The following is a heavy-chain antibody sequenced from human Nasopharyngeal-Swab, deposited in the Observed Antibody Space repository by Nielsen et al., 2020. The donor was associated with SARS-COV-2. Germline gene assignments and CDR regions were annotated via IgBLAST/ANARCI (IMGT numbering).Heavy chain of an antibody. V-gene: IGHV3-33*01. Sequence: GGSLRLSCSASGFSFFSSYGMHRVRQSPGKGQEWVAVSWYEEINEWYADYVKGRFTFSKDRCKNTLYLQMNSLRAEDTAVYSCARGSEGQLHYYGMDVWGQGTTVTV. J-gene: IGHJ6*02. D-gene: IGHD5-24*01. CDR2: SWYEEINE. CDR1: GFSFFSSYG. CDR3: ARGSEGQLHYYGMDV.